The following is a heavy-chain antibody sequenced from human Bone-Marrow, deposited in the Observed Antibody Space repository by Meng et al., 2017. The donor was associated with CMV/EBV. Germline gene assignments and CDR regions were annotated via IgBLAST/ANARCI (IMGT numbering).Heavy chain of an antibody. CDR2: IIPILGIA. J-gene: IGHJ4*02. V-gene: IGHV1-69*10. Sequence: SVKVSCKASGGTFSSYAISWVRQAPGQGLEWMGGIIPILGIANYAQKFQGRVTITADKSTSTAYMELSSLRSEDTAVYYCARAYFDIFLHDYWGQGTLVTVSS. CDR3: ARAYFDIFLHDY. D-gene: IGHD3-9*01. CDR1: GGTFSSYA.